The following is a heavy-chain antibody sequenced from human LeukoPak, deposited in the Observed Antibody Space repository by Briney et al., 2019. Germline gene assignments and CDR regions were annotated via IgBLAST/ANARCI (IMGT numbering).Heavy chain of an antibody. J-gene: IGHJ6*02. V-gene: IGHV1-69*04. CDR1: GGTFSSYA. Sequence: SVKVSCTASGGTFSSYAISWVRHAPGPGLEWMGRIIPILGIANYSQKFQGRVTITADESTSTAYMELSSLRSEDTAVYYCARDRGDCSGGSCYSYYYGMDVWGQGTTVTVSS. CDR3: ARDRGDCSGGSCYSYYYGMDV. D-gene: IGHD2-15*01. CDR2: IIPILGIA.